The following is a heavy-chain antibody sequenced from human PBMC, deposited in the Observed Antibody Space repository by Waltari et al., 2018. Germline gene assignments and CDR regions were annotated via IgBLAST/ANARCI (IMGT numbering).Heavy chain of an antibody. CDR1: GGTVSSYA. V-gene: IGHV1-69*01. CDR2: IIPIFDTA. CDR3: ARDISRGDYDY. J-gene: IGHJ4*02. D-gene: IGHD4-17*01. Sequence: QVQLVQSGAEVKKPGSSVMVSCKASGGTVSSYAISWVRQAPGQGLEWMGDIIPIFDTAHYAQKFQGRVTITADESTSTAYMELSSLRSEDTAVYFCARDISRGDYDYWGQGTLVTVSS.